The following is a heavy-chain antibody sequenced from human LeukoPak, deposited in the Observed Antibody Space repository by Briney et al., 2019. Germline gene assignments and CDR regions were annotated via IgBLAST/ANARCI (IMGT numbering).Heavy chain of an antibody. D-gene: IGHD5-24*01. V-gene: IGHV1-2*02. CDR3: ARLGSRHGYNWGDL. CDR1: GYTFTVYY. Sequence: ASVKVSCKASGYTFTVYYLHWVRQAPGQGLEWMGWINPNSGGTNYAQKFQGRVTMTRDTSISTAYLQWSSLKASDTAMYYCARLGSRHGYNWGDLWGQGTLVSVSS. CDR2: INPNSGGT. J-gene: IGHJ5*02.